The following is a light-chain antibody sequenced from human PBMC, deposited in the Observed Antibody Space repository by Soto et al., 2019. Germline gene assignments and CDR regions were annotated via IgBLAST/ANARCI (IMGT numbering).Light chain of an antibody. V-gene: IGLV4-69*01. CDR1: SGHNSYA. CDR2: LNSDGSH. CDR3: QTWSTDIRV. Sequence: QSVLTQPPSASASLGASVKLTCTLSSGHNSYAIAWHQQQPEKGPRYLMKLNSDGSHSKGDVIPDRFSGSSSGAERYLTITSLQSEDEADYHCQTWSTDIRVFGGGTKVTVL. J-gene: IGLJ3*02.